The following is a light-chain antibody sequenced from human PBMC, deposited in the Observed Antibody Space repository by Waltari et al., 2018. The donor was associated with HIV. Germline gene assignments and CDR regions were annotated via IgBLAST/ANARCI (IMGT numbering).Light chain of an antibody. V-gene: IGKV3-11*01. CDR3: QQRAISPGT. Sequence: EIVLTQSPATLSLSPGERATLSCRASQSIATYLAWYQHKHGQPPRLLMSHASTRATGIPARFSGSGSGTDFTLTISSLEPEDFAIYYCQQRAISPGTFGHGTRLDIK. CDR2: HAS. CDR1: QSIATY. J-gene: IGKJ5*01.